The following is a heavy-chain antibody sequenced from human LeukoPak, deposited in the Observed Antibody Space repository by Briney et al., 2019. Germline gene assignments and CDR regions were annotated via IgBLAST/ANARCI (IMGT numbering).Heavy chain of an antibody. CDR3: ARYGGFDY. V-gene: IGHV1-18*01. CDR2: ISVYNGNS. Sequence: GASVKVSCKTSGYTFTNYGITWVRQAPGQGLEWMGWISVYNGNSNYAQKFQGRVTMTTDTSTSTAYMELRSLRSDDTAVYYCARYGGFDYWGQGTLVTVSS. D-gene: IGHD4-23*01. CDR1: GYTFTNYG. J-gene: IGHJ4*02.